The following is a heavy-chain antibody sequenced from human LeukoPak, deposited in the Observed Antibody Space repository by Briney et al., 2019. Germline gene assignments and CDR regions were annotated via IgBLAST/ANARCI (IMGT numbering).Heavy chain of an antibody. CDR3: AKMGSWAKYYFDY. D-gene: IGHD6-13*01. CDR2: ISSSGTGT. V-gene: IGHV3-23*01. Sequence: GGSLRLSCAASGFTFSSYAMSWVRQAPGKGLEWVSGISSSGTGTYYADSVKGRFTISRDNSKNTLYLQMNSLRAEDTAVYYCAKMGSWAKYYFDYWGQGTLVSVSS. J-gene: IGHJ4*02. CDR1: GFTFSSYA.